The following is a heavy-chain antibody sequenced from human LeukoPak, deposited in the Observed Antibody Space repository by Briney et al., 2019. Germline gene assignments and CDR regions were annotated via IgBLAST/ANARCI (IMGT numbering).Heavy chain of an antibody. Sequence: ASVKVSCKASGYTFTSYYMHWVRQAPGQGLEWMGIINPSGGSTSYAQKFQGRVTMTRDTSTGTVYMELSSLRSEDTAVYYCARDSTATMVRGVISSWGQGTLVTVSS. CDR1: GYTFTSYY. D-gene: IGHD3-10*01. V-gene: IGHV1-46*01. J-gene: IGHJ4*02. CDR2: INPSGGST. CDR3: ARDSTATMVRGVISS.